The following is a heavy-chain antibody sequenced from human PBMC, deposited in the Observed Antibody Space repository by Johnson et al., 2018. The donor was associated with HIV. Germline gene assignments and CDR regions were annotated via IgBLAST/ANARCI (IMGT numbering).Heavy chain of an antibody. D-gene: IGHD1-26*01. CDR3: AREGIVDGHGGAFDI. CDR2: INWNGGKT. J-gene: IGHJ3*02. Sequence: VQLVESGGGLVQPGRSLRLSCAASGFTFDDYGMSWVRQAPGKGLEWVSGINWNGGKTAYADSVKGRFTISRDNAKNSLHLQMISLRAEDTALYYCAREGIVDGHGGAFDIWGQGTMVTVSS. V-gene: IGHV3-20*04. CDR1: GFTFDDYG.